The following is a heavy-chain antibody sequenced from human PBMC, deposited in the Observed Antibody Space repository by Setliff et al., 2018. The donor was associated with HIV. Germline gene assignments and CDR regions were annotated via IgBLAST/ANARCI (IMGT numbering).Heavy chain of an antibody. D-gene: IGHD3-16*01. V-gene: IGHV1-3*01. Sequence: ASVKVSCKASGYSFSSYAIHWVRQAAGQSPEWLGWINAAISHTRYSPKFPDRVTLTTDTSAGTIHMEMRSLRSEDTAVYYCVGGRGGFFDEPFDMWGPGTRVTVSS. CDR2: INAAISHT. CDR3: VGGRGGFFDEPFDM. J-gene: IGHJ3*02. CDR1: GYSFSSYA.